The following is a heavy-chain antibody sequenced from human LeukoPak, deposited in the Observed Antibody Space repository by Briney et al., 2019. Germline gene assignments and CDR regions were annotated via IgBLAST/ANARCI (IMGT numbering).Heavy chain of an antibody. D-gene: IGHD6-19*01. V-gene: IGHV1-3*03. Sequence: ASVKVSCKASGYTFTSYAMHWVRQAPGQRLEWMGWINAGNGNTKYSQEFQGRVTITRDTSASAVYMELSSLRSDVMAVYYCARVVRYSSGPLTDLLPYYFDYWGQGTLVTVSS. CDR2: INAGNGNT. J-gene: IGHJ4*02. CDR1: GYTFTSYA. CDR3: ARVVRYSSGPLTDLLPYYFDY.